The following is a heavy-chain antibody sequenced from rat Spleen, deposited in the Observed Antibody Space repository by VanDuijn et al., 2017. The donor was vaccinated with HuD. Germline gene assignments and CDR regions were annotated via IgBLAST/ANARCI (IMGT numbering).Heavy chain of an antibody. Sequence: EVQLVESGGGLVQPGRSMKLSCAASGFSFRDYYMAWVRQAPTKGLEWVASISNIGGNSYYPDSVKGRFNISRDNAKNTLYLQMNSLRSEDTATYYCTRDQSLGTTFDYLGQGVMVTVSS. CDR3: TRDQSLGTTFDY. D-gene: IGHD1-5*01. CDR1: GFSFRDYY. V-gene: IGHV5-25*01. J-gene: IGHJ2*01. CDR2: ISNIGGNS.